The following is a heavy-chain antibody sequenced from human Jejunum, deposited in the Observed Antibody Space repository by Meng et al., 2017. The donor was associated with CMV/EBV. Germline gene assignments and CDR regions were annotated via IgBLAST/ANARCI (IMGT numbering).Heavy chain of an antibody. V-gene: IGHV4-4*02. J-gene: IGHJ5*02. CDR3: ANSYGVRFDP. CDR1: GGSISSNNS. D-gene: IGHD4-17*01. CDR2: IYDRGST. Sequence: QVQLQESGPGLVRPSGTLSITCAVSGGSISSNNSWSWVRQPPGKGLEWIGEIYDRGSTNYNPSLKSRVTISVDKSKNQFSLKLNSVTAAETAVYYCANSYGVRFDPWGPGTLVTVSS.